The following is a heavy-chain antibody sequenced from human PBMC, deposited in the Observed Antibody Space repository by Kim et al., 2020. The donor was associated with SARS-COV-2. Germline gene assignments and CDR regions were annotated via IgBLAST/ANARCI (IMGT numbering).Heavy chain of an antibody. CDR3: ARDEDCSSTSCALNDY. Sequence: ASVKVSCKASGYTFTSYGISWVRQAPGKGLEWMGWISAYNGNTNYAQKLQGRVTMTTDTSTSTAYMELRSLRSDDTAVYYCARDEDCSSTSCALNDYWGQGTLVTVSS. J-gene: IGHJ4*02. CDR1: GYTFTSYG. V-gene: IGHV1-18*01. CDR2: ISAYNGNT. D-gene: IGHD2-2*01.